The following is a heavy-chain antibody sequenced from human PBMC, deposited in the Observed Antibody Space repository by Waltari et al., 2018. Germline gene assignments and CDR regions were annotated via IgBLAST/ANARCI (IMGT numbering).Heavy chain of an antibody. CDR2: ISDSGTT. Sequence: QMQESGPGLVKPSETLSLMCSVSDFSISSGFYWGWLRQSPGKGLEWIGSISDSGTTSYNPSLQSRVTISIDTSKNQFSLKLGSVTAADTAVFYCAREAGSGIDWYHDYRGQGILVTVSS. CDR3: AREAGSGIDWYHDY. D-gene: IGHD3-9*01. CDR1: DFSISSGFY. V-gene: IGHV4-38-2*02. J-gene: IGHJ4*02.